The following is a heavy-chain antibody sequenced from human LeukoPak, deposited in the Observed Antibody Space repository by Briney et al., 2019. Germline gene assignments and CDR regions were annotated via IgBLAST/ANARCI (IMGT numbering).Heavy chain of an antibody. V-gene: IGHV1-8*01. CDR3: ARGYSSGWSYYYYMDV. CDR2: MNPNSDNT. CDR1: GYTFTSYD. Sequence: ASVKVSCKASGYTFTSYDINWVRQATGQGLEWMGWMNPNSDNTGYAQKFQGRVTMTRNTSISTAYMELSSLRSEDTAVYYCARGYSSGWSYYYYMDVWGKGTTVTISS. D-gene: IGHD6-19*01. J-gene: IGHJ6*03.